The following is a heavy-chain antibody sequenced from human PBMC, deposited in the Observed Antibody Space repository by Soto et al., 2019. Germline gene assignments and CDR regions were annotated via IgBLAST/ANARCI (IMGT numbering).Heavy chain of an antibody. CDR2: IYSGGYT. CDR3: ARGAGGGGY. CDR1: GFTVSNNY. J-gene: IGHJ4*02. D-gene: IGHD3-10*01. Sequence: EVQLVESGGGLIQPGGSLRLSCAVSGFTVSNNYMSWVRQAPGKGLEGVSVIYSGGYTAYGDSVKGRFTISRDNSKNTLYLKMNTPRADALAFFYGARGAGGGGYWGQGTLVTVSS. V-gene: IGHV3-53*01.